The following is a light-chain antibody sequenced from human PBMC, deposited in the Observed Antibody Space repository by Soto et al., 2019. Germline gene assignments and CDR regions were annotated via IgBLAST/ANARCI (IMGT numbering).Light chain of an antibody. CDR3: SSYTISNTVYG. CDR1: SSEVGGYNC. J-gene: IGLJ1*01. V-gene: IGLV2-14*01. Sequence: QSVLTPPASVSESPGQSITISCARSSSEVGGYNCVSRYQQHRGKAPKLMTYEVSNRPSGVTNRYSGSPSGNTPSLTISGLHAEDEADYYYSSYTISNTVYGCGTGTKV. CDR2: EVS.